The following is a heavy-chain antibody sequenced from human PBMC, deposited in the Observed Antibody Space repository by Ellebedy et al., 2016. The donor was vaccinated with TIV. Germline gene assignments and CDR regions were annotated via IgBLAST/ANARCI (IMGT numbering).Heavy chain of an antibody. CDR2: MNNNGGNT. V-gene: IGHV3-64D*06. J-gene: IGHJ4*02. CDR1: GFTFSHYA. D-gene: IGHD2-21*02. CDR3: VKDRGDIIRDFDY. Sequence: GESLKISCSASGFTFSHYAMHWVRQAPGKGLEYVSAMNNNGGNTYYADSVKGRFTIPRDNSKNTLYLQINSLRPEDAAMYYCVKDRGDIIRDFDYWGQGTLVTVSS.